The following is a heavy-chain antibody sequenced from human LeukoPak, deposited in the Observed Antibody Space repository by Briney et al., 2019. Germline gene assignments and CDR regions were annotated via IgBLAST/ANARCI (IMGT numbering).Heavy chain of an antibody. CDR1: GYIFPKYG. Sequence: AVPVPRLASGYIFPKYGINWVRQATARGLEGMGWMNPNNGNTGYPQKFQGRVTMTRNTAISKAYMELSSLRSEDTAVYYCERGLGEYSGYVVFDYWGQGTLVTVSS. V-gene: IGHV1-8*01. D-gene: IGHD5-12*01. CDR2: MNPNNGNT. CDR3: ERGLGEYSGYVVFDY. J-gene: IGHJ4*02.